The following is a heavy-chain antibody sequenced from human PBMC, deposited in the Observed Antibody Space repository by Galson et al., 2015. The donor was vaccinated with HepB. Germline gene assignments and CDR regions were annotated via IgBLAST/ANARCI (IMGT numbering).Heavy chain of an antibody. D-gene: IGHD1-26*01. V-gene: IGHV3-21*01. Sequence: LRLSCAASGFTFSSYSMNWVRQAPGKGLEWVSSITTSRNYIHYADSVKGRFTISRDNAKNSLFLQMNSLRAEDTAVYYCARDSFVYAGGSYYHPGYFDYWGQGTLVTVSS. J-gene: IGHJ4*02. CDR2: ITTSRNYI. CDR1: GFTFSSYS. CDR3: ARDSFVYAGGSYYHPGYFDY.